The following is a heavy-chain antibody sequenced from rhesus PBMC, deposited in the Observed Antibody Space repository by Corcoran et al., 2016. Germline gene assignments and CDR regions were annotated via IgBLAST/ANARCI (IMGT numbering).Heavy chain of an antibody. CDR2: VEPEDGEA. CDR3: APGGG. V-gene: IGHV1-111*02. J-gene: IGHJ4*01. CDR1: GYTFTDFY. Sequence: EVQLVQSGTEVKKPGASVKISCTASGYTFTDFYLHWVRPAPGKGLEWMGRVEPEDGEARHAKKFQERVPCTAETSTDTAEMELSSLRSEDTAVYYGAPGGGGGQGVLVTVSS.